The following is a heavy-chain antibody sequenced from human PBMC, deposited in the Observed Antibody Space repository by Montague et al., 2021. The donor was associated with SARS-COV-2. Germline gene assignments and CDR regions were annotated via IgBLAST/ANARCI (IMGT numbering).Heavy chain of an antibody. CDR1: GASFNGYY. CDR2: INHSGST. Sequence: SETLSLTCAVYGASFNGYYWTWIRQPPGKGLEWIGEINHSGSTSYNPSLRSRVTISVDTSKNQFSLKLTSVTAADTAVYYCTRRLHCFNRHYFDSWGQGTLVTVSS. CDR3: TRRLHCFNRHYFDS. D-gene: IGHD2-21*01. V-gene: IGHV4-34*01. J-gene: IGHJ4*02.